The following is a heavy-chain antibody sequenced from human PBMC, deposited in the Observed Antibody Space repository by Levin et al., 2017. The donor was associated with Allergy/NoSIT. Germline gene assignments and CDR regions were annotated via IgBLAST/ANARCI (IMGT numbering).Heavy chain of an antibody. D-gene: IGHD6-6*01. Sequence: ASVKVSCKASGYTFTTYGISWVRQAPGQGLEWMGWISAYSGYTNYLQKLQGRVTMTTDTSTSTAYMELRSLRSDDTAVYYCARDSWEYSSLPGASDIWGQGTTVTVSS. V-gene: IGHV1-18*01. CDR3: ARDSWEYSSLPGASDI. CDR2: ISAYSGYT. J-gene: IGHJ3*02. CDR1: GYTFTTYG.